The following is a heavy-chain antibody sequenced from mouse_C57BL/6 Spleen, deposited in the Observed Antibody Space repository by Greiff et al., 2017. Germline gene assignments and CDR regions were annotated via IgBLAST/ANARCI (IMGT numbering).Heavy chain of an antibody. Sequence: EVQLQESGPELVKPGASVKIPCKASGYTFTDYNMDWVKQSHGESLEWIGDINPNNGGTIYNQKFKGKATLTVDKSSSTAYMELRSLTSEDTAVYDCARRTVDWYFDVWGTGTTVTVSS. J-gene: IGHJ1*03. CDR2: INPNNGGT. V-gene: IGHV1-18*01. CDR3: ARRTVDWYFDV. CDR1: GYTFTDYN. D-gene: IGHD1-1*01.